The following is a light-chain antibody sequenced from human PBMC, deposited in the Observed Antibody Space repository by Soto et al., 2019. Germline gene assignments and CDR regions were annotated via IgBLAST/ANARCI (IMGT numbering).Light chain of an antibody. CDR3: QQYNNWPPWT. V-gene: IGKV3-15*01. CDR1: QSVSSN. J-gene: IGKJ1*01. Sequence: EIVMTQSPATLSVSPGVRATLSCRASQSVSSNLAWYQQKPGQAPRLLIYGASTRATGIPARFSGSGSGTEFTLPIGSLQSEDFAVYYCQQYNNWPPWTFGQGTKVEIK. CDR2: GAS.